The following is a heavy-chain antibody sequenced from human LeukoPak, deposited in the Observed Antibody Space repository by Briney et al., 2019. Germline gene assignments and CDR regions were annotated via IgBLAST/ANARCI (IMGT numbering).Heavy chain of an antibody. CDR1: DGSGSSVDYY. J-gene: IGHJ6*04. CDR3: ARDLPPYYGSGSYDYYYYGMDV. CDR2: IYYSGST. D-gene: IGHD3-10*01. V-gene: IGHV4-30-4*01. Sequence: SETLSLTGTVSDGSGSSVDYYWSWIRQPPWNGLERIGYIYYSGSTYYNPSLKSRVTISGDTSKNQFSLKLSSVTAADTAVYYCARDLPPYYGSGSYDYYYYGMDVWGKGTTVTVSS.